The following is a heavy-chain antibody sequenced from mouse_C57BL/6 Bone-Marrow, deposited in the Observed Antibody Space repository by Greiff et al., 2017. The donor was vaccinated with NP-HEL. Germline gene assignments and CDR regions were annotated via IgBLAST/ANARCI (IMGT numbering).Heavy chain of an antibody. CDR2: ISDGGSYT. J-gene: IGHJ3*01. Sequence: EVQGVESGGGLVKPGGSLKLSCAASGFTFSSYAMSWVRQTPEKRLEWVATISDGGSYTYYPDNVKGRFTISRDNAKNNLYLQMSHLKSEDTAMYYCARDKASLLPGTWFAYWGQGTLVTVSA. D-gene: IGHD4-1*01. CDR1: GFTFSSYA. V-gene: IGHV5-4*01. CDR3: ARDKASLLPGTWFAY.